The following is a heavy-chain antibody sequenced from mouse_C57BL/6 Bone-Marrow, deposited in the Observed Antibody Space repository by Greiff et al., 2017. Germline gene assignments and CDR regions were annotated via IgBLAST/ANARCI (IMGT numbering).Heavy chain of an antibody. Sequence: VQLQQPGAELVKPGASVKLSCKASGYTFTSYWMHWVKQRPGQGLEWIGMIHPNSGSTNYNEKFKSKATLTVDKSSSTAYMQLSSLTSEDSAVYYCARSSYGNCFSWFAYWGQGTLVTVSA. CDR1: GYTFTSYW. CDR2: IHPNSGST. D-gene: IGHD2-1*01. J-gene: IGHJ3*01. V-gene: IGHV1-64*01. CDR3: ARSSYGNCFSWFAY.